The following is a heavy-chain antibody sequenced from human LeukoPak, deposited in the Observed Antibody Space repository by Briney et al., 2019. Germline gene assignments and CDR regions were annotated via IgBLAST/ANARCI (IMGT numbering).Heavy chain of an antibody. CDR1: GGSISSYY. V-gene: IGHV4-4*07. CDR2: IYTSGST. D-gene: IGHD3-3*01. J-gene: IGHJ5*02. Sequence: ETLSLTCTVSGGSISSYYWSWIRQPAGKGLEWIGRIYTSGSTNYNPSLKSRVTMSVDTSKNQFSLKLSSVTAADTAVYYCARDSVWSGYYNGWFDPWGQGTLVTVSS. CDR3: ARDSVWSGYYNGWFDP.